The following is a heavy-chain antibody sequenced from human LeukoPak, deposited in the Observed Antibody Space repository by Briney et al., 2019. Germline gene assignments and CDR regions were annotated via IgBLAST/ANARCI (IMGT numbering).Heavy chain of an antibody. V-gene: IGHV3-66*01. J-gene: IGHJ4*02. Sequence: GGSLRLSCAASGFTVSSYYMSWVRQAPGKGLEWVSTIYSGRSTYYPDSLKGRFTISRDDSKNTVYLQMNSLRAEDTAVYYCARSGVLRFLEWAYDYWGQGTLVTVSS. D-gene: IGHD3-3*01. CDR3: ARSGVLRFLEWAYDY. CDR1: GFTVSSYY. CDR2: IYSGRST.